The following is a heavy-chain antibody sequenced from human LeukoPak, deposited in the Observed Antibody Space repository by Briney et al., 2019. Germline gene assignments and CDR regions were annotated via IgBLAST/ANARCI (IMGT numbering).Heavy chain of an antibody. CDR2: ISGSGEST. V-gene: IGHV3-23*01. CDR1: GFIFSNYA. CDR3: AREHWDFGY. J-gene: IGHJ4*02. Sequence: GGSLRLSCAASGFIFSNYAITWIRQAPGKGLEWVSEISGSGESTYYGDSVKGRFTISRDNSKNTLYLQMNSLRAGDTAIYYCAREHWDFGYWGQGTLVTVSS. D-gene: IGHD7-27*01.